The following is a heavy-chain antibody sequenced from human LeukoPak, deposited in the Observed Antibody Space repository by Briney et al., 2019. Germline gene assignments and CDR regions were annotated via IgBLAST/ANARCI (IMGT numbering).Heavy chain of an antibody. V-gene: IGHV4-4*07. CDR3: ARGFSTYYDILTGYHSPTGLPFFDY. D-gene: IGHD3-9*01. CDR2: IHNTGST. J-gene: IGHJ4*02. CDR1: GGSISSYY. Sequence: SETLSLTCTVSGGSISSYYWIWIRQPAGKGLEWIGRIHNTGSTNYNPSLKSRVIMSIDTSKNQFSLKLSSVTAADTAVYYCARGFSTYYDILTGYHSPTGLPFFDYWGQGILVTVSS.